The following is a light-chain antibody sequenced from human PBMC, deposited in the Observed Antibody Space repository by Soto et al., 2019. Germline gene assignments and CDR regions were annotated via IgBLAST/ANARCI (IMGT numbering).Light chain of an antibody. J-gene: IGKJ4*01. CDR3: QQYNNWLALT. CDR2: GAS. Sequence: ELVMTQSPATLSVSPGERATLSCRASQSIANRLAWYQQKPGQAPRLLIYGASTRATGVPARFSGSGSGTEFTLTISSLQSEDFAVYYCQQYNNWLALTFGGGTKVDI. CDR1: QSIANR. V-gene: IGKV3-15*01.